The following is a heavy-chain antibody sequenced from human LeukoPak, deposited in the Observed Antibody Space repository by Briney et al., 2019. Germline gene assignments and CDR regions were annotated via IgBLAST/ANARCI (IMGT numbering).Heavy chain of an antibody. J-gene: IGHJ3*02. Sequence: GGSLRLSCAASGFTFSSYSMNWVRQAPGKGLEWVSYISSSSSYIYYADSVKGRFTISRDNAKNSLYLQMNSLRAEDTAVYYCARSWNYEGGAFDIWGQGTMVTVSS. D-gene: IGHD1-7*01. CDR3: ARSWNYEGGAFDI. CDR1: GFTFSSYS. V-gene: IGHV3-21*05. CDR2: ISSSSSYI.